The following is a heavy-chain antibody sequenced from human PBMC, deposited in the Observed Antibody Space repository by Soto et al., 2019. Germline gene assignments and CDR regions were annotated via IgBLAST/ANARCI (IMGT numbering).Heavy chain of an antibody. Sequence: ASVKVSCKASGYTFTGYYMHWVRQAPGQGLEWMGWINPNSGGTNYAQKFQGRVTMTRDTSISTAYMELSRLRSDDTAVYYCARENVVVVAATREYYFDYWGQGTLVTVSS. CDR2: INPNSGGT. V-gene: IGHV1-2*02. D-gene: IGHD2-15*01. CDR1: GYTFTGYY. CDR3: ARENVVVVAATREYYFDY. J-gene: IGHJ4*02.